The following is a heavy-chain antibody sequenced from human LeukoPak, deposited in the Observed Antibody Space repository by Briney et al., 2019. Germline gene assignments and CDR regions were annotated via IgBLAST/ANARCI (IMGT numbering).Heavy chain of an antibody. CDR3: ARGSSTED. V-gene: IGHV3-48*04. D-gene: IGHD2-2*01. CDR2: ISSSSSTI. Sequence: PGGSLRLSCAASGFTFSSYSMNWVRQAPGKGLEWVSYISSSSSTIYYADSVKGRFTISRDNAKNSLYLQMNSLRAEVTAVYYCARGSSTEDWGQGTLVTVSS. CDR1: GFTFSSYS. J-gene: IGHJ4*02.